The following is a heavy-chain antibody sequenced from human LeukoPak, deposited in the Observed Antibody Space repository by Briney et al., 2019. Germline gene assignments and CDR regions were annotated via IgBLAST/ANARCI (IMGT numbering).Heavy chain of an antibody. CDR3: AKDPTHFRVWDDYDNTRLNY. V-gene: IGHV3-7*01. J-gene: IGHJ4*02. CDR1: GFTFSSYW. D-gene: IGHD3-22*01. Sequence: TGGSLRLSCAASGFTFSSYWMSWVRQAPGKGLEWVANIKQDGSEKYYVDSVKGRFTISRDNSKNTVYLQMNSLRAEDTAVCYCAKDPTHFRVWDDYDNTRLNYWGQGTLVTVSS. CDR2: IKQDGSEK.